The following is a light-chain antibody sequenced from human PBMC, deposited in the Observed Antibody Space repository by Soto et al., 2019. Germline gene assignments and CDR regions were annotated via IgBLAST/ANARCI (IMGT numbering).Light chain of an antibody. J-gene: IGLJ1*01. Sequence: QSVLTQPASVSGSPGQSITISCTGTTSDVGGYDYVSWYQQHPGKAPKLLIFEVRNRPSGVSSRFSGSRSANSASLTISGRQAEDEADYYCSSFTTSSTYVFGTGTKVTVL. CDR2: EVR. CDR3: SSFTTSSTYV. CDR1: TSDVGGYDY. V-gene: IGLV2-14*01.